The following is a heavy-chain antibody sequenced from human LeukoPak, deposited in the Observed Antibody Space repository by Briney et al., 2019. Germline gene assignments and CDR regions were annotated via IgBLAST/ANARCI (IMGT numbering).Heavy chain of an antibody. V-gene: IGHV3-7*01. Sequence: GESLRLSCAASGFTFSSYWMTWVRQAPGKGLEWVANIREDGSEKYYVDSVKGRFTISRDNAKNSMYLQMNSLRAEDTAVYYCASRDGSYGYWGQGTLVTVSS. D-gene: IGHD1-26*01. CDR1: GFTFSSYW. CDR3: ASRDGSYGY. CDR2: IREDGSEK. J-gene: IGHJ4*02.